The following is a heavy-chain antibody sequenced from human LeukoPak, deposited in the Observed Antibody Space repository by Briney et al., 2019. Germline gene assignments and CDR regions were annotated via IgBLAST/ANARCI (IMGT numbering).Heavy chain of an antibody. CDR1: GYTFTNYG. V-gene: IGHV1-18*01. J-gene: IGHJ4*02. D-gene: IGHD2-15*01. CDR3: GRDLLGCSGGACYSSDF. Sequence: ASVKVSCKASGYTFTNYGITWVRQAPGQGLEWMGWVSGDSSNTNLAQRFQARVTMTTDTSTNTAYMELRGLKSDDTAVYYCGRDLLGCSGGACYSSDFWGQGTQVTVSS. CDR2: VSGDSSNT.